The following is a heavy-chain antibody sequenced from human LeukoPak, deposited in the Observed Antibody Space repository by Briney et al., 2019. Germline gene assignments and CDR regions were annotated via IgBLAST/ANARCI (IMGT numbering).Heavy chain of an antibody. CDR3: AISVGQITPSPNYYGMDV. CDR1: GGTFSSYG. Sequence: GASVKVSCKASGGTFSSYGISWVRQAPGQGLEWMGWISAYNGNTNYAQKLQGRVTMTTDTSTSTAYMELRSLRSDDMAVYYCAISVGQITPSPNYYGMDVWGQGTTVTVSS. J-gene: IGHJ6*02. D-gene: IGHD1-26*01. V-gene: IGHV1-18*03. CDR2: ISAYNGNT.